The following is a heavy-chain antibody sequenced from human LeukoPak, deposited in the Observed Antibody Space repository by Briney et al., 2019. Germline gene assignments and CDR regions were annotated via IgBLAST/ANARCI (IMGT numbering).Heavy chain of an antibody. V-gene: IGHV3-30-3*01. J-gene: IGHJ2*01. CDR2: ISYDGSNK. Sequence: PGRSLRLSCVASGFSFSGYAMHWVRQAPGKGLEWVAVISYDGSNKYYADSVKGRFTISRDNSKNTLYLQMNSLRAEDTAVYYCARLDIMATRTDWYFDLWGLGTLVTVSS. D-gene: IGHD5-12*01. CDR3: ARLDIMATRTDWYFDL. CDR1: GFSFSGYA.